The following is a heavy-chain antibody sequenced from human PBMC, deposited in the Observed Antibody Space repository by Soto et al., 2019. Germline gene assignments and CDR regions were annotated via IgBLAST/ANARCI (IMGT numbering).Heavy chain of an antibody. CDR2: IIPMFDIT. Sequence: SVKVSCKASGGTFSTHAISWVRQAPGQGLEWMGGIIPMFDITNYAQKFQGRVTITADKSTSTAYMELRSLRSEDTAVYHCARGYTRRYNYDPFDYWGLGTLVTVS. V-gene: IGHV1-69*10. J-gene: IGHJ4*02. CDR3: ARGYTRRYNYDPFDY. CDR1: GGTFSTHA. D-gene: IGHD5-18*01.